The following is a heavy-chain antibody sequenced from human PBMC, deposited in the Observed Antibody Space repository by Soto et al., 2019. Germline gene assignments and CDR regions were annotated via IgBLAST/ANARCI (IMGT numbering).Heavy chain of an antibody. CDR1: GFTFSNNG. Sequence: QVQLVESGGGAVQPGRSLRLSCAASGFTFSNNGIHWVRQAPGKGLEWVAVISSDGINKYYADSVKGRSTISRDNSKNTLFLQMNSLRVEDTAVYYCVMDLYGGSSRFDYWGQGTLVTVSS. CDR2: ISSDGINK. V-gene: IGHV3-30*03. J-gene: IGHJ4*02. D-gene: IGHD2-15*01. CDR3: VMDLYGGSSRFDY.